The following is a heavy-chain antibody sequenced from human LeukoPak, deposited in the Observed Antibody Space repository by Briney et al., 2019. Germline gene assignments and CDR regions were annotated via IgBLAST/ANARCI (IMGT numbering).Heavy chain of an antibody. CDR2: ISGSAGST. CDR1: GFTFITYA. J-gene: IGHJ4*02. Sequence: PGGSLRLSCAASGFTFITYAMTWVRQAPGKGLEWVSTISGSAGSTYYADSVKGRFTISRDNSKNTLYLQIDSLRAEDTAMYYCAKGGRYYYFDYWGQGTLVTVP. V-gene: IGHV3-23*01. D-gene: IGHD3-10*01. CDR3: AKGGRYYYFDY.